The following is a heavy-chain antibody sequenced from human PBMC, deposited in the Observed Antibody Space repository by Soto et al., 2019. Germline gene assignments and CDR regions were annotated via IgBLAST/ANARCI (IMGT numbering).Heavy chain of an antibody. D-gene: IGHD3-10*01. CDR3: AGVRGINVFDY. CDR2: IYYSGST. V-gene: IGHV4-31*11. Sequence: PSETLSLTCAVSGGSISSGGYYWSWIRQHPGKGLEWIGYIYYSGSTYYNPSLKSRVTISVDTSKNQFSLKLSSVTAADTAVYYCAGVRGINVFDYWGQGTLVTVSS. CDR1: GGSISSGGYY. J-gene: IGHJ4*02.